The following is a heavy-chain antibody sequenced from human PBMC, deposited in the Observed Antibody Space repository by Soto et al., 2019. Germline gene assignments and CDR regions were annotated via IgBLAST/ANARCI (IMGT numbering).Heavy chain of an antibody. CDR1: GYTFTAYG. J-gene: IGHJ5*02. D-gene: IGHD1-7*01. Sequence: ASVKVSCKTSGYTFTAYGLAWLRQAPGQRPEWMGWVSTNNADTNYAQKFQGRVTITADKSTSTAYMELSSLRSEDTAVYYCARDRLELPNWFDPWGQGTLVTVSS. CDR2: VSTNNADT. V-gene: IGHV1-18*01. CDR3: ARDRLELPNWFDP.